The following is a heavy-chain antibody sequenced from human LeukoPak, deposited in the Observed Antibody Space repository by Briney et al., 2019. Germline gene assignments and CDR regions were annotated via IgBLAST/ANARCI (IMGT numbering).Heavy chain of an antibody. D-gene: IGHD2-15*01. V-gene: IGHV3-30*04. CDR2: ISYDGSYK. J-gene: IGHJ4*02. CDR3: ARGVRGYCSGGSCYPFDY. CDR1: GFTFNNYA. Sequence: GGSLRLSCAASGFTFNNYAIHWVRQAPGKGLEWVAVISYDGSYKDYADSVKGRFTISRDNSKNTLYLQMNSLRAEDTAVYYCARGVRGYCSGGSCYPFDYWGQGTLVTVSS.